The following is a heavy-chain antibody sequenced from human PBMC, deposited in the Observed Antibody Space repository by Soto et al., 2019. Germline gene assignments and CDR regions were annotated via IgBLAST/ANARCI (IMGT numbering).Heavy chain of an antibody. V-gene: IGHV1-69*01. CDR2: IIPIFGTA. CDR3: ARALVYDCGGDWLWFDY. J-gene: IGHJ4*02. CDR1: GGTFSSYA. D-gene: IGHD2-21*02. Sequence: QVQLVQSGAEVKKPGSSVKVSCKASGGTFSSYAISWVRQAPGQGLEWMGGIIPIFGTANYAQKYQGRVTITADESTSTAYMELSSLRCEGRAVYFCARALVYDCGGDWLWFDYWGQGTLVTVSS.